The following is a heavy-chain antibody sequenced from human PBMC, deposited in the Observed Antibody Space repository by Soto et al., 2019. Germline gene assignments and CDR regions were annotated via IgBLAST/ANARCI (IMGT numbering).Heavy chain of an antibody. CDR2: ISYDSDTI. D-gene: IGHD3-3*01. V-gene: IGHV3-48*02. CDR1: GFTFGTYS. Sequence: AGGSLRLSCAGSGFTFGTYSMNWVRQAAGKGLEWIAYISYDSDTIQYADSVKGRFTISRDNAKNPLYLQMNSLRDEDTAVYYCARLYYDYVWGQGTTVTVSS. J-gene: IGHJ6*02. CDR3: ARLYYDYV.